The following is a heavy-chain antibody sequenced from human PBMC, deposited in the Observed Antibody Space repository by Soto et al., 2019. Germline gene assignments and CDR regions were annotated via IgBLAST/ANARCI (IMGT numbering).Heavy chain of an antibody. CDR1: GYTFTSYG. Sequence: QVQLVQSGAEVKKPGASVEVSCKASGYTFTSYGISWVRQAPGQGLEWMGWISAYNGNTNYAQKLQGRVTMTTDTSTSTAYMELRSLRSDDTAVYYCARDYYGSGSYYHNWFDPWGQGTLVTVSS. CDR3: ARDYYGSGSYYHNWFDP. CDR2: ISAYNGNT. D-gene: IGHD3-10*01. V-gene: IGHV1-18*01. J-gene: IGHJ5*02.